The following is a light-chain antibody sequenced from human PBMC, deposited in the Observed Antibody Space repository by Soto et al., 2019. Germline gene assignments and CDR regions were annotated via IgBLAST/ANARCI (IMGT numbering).Light chain of an antibody. CDR2: DAS. J-gene: IGKJ4*01. V-gene: IGKV3-11*01. Sequence: EIVLTQSPATLSLSPGERATLSCRASQSVTSYLAWYQQKPGQAPRLLIYDASKRATGIPARFSGSGSGTDFTLTISSLEPEDFAVYYCQLRSNWPRALTFGGGTKVEIK. CDR3: QLRSNWPRALT. CDR1: QSVTSY.